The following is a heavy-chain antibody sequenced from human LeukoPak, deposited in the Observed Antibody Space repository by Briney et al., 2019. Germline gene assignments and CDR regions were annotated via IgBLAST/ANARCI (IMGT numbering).Heavy chain of an antibody. Sequence: GGALRLSCAASGFTFSSYAMSWVRQAPRKGLEWVSAISGSGGSTHYADSVKGRFTISRDNSKNTLYLQMNSLRAEDTAVYYCAKDSSPIYALWFGESYYFDYWGQGTLVTVSS. J-gene: IGHJ4*02. CDR3: AKDSSPIYALWFGESYYFDY. D-gene: IGHD3-10*01. CDR1: GFTFSSYA. CDR2: ISGSGGST. V-gene: IGHV3-23*01.